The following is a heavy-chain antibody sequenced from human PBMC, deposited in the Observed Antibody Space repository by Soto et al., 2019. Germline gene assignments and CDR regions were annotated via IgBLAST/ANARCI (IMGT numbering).Heavy chain of an antibody. D-gene: IGHD4-17*01. V-gene: IGHV4-59*08. J-gene: IGHJ4*02. CDR1: GGSISSYY. CDR2: IYYSGST. CDR3: ARRYGGAFDF. Sequence: QVQLQESGPGLVKRSETLSLTCTVSGGSISSYYWSWIRQPPGKGLEWIGYIYYSGSTNYNPSLKSRVSISVDTSKNQFSLKMSSVTAADTAVYYCARRYGGAFDFWGQGTLVTVSS.